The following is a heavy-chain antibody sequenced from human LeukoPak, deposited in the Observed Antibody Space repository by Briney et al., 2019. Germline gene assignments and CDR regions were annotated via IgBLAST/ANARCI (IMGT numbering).Heavy chain of an antibody. Sequence: VSVKVSCKASGYTFTSYGISWVRQAPGQGLEWMGWISAYNGNTNYAQKLQGRVTMTTDTSTSTAYMELRSLRSDDTAVYYCARDFRGVTSRYDYYGMDVWGQGTTVTVSS. J-gene: IGHJ6*02. V-gene: IGHV1-18*01. CDR3: ARDFRGVTSRYDYYGMDV. CDR1: GYTFTSYG. D-gene: IGHD4-17*01. CDR2: ISAYNGNT.